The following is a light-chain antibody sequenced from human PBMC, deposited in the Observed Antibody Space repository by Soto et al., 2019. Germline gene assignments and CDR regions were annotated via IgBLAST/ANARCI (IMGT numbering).Light chain of an antibody. CDR2: DVT. J-gene: IGLJ3*02. Sequence: SYVLTQPPSVSVAPGQTARFTCGGDNIGSKSVHWYQQTPGQAPVLVVYDVTNRPSGIPDRFSGSTSGNTATLTISRVEAGDEADYYCQVWHGPSDQWVFGGGTKLTVL. CDR1: NIGSKS. V-gene: IGLV3-21*02. CDR3: QVWHGPSDQWV.